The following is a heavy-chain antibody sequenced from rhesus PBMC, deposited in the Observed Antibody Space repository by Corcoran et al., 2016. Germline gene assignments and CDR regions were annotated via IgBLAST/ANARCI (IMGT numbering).Heavy chain of an antibody. Sequence: QVQQQESGPGLVKPSENLSLTCAVSGGCGSSNYWSWVRQSPGKGLEWIGRISGSGGGADYNPSLKTRVTLSTETSKNQFSLRLTSVTAADTALYFCATLVGVPGSLDVWGRGVLVTVSS. CDR3: ATLVGVPGSLDV. D-gene: IGHD2-39*01. J-gene: IGHJ5-2*02. CDR2: ISGSGGGA. V-gene: IGHV4-173*01. CDR1: GGCGSSNY.